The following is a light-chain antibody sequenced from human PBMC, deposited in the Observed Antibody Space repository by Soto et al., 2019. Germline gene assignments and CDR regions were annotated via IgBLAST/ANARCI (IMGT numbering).Light chain of an antibody. CDR3: QSYDSSLSSYV. V-gene: IGLV1-40*01. J-gene: IGLJ1*01. Sequence: QPVLTQPPSVSGAPGQRVTISCTGSSSNIGAGYDVHWYQQLPGTAPKLLIYGNSNRPSGVPDRFSGSKSGTSASLAITGLQAEDEADYHCQSYDSSLSSYVFGTGTKVTVL. CDR1: SSNIGAGYD. CDR2: GNS.